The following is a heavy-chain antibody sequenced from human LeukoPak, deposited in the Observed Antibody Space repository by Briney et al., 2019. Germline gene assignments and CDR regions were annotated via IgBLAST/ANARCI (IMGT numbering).Heavy chain of an antibody. J-gene: IGHJ6*02. D-gene: IGHD2-2*01. CDR1: GGSISSYY. V-gene: IGHV4-4*07. CDR2: IYTSGST. Sequence: SETLSLTCTVSGGSISSYYWSWIRQPAGKGLEWIERIYTSGSTNYNPSLKSRVTMSVDTSKNQFSLKLSSVTAADTAVYYCAGGVVPADLYYYYYGMDVWGQGTTVTVSS. CDR3: AGGVVPADLYYYYYGMDV.